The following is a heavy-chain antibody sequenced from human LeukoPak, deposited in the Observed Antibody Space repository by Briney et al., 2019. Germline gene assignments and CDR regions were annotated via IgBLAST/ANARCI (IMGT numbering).Heavy chain of an antibody. CDR3: ARGQLSNTAMVTR. D-gene: IGHD5-18*01. CDR1: GYTFTGYY. CDR2: INPNSGGT. V-gene: IGHV1-2*02. J-gene: IGHJ4*02. Sequence: ASVKVSCKASGYTFTGYYMHWVRQAPGQGLEWMGWINPNSGGTNYAQKFQGRVTMTRDMSISTAYTELSRLRSDDTAVYYCARGQLSNTAMVTRWGQGTLVTVSS.